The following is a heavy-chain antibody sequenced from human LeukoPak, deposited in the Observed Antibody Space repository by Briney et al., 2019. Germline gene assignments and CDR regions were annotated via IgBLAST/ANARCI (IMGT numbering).Heavy chain of an antibody. CDR2: ISSSSSYI. Sequence: GGSLRLSCAASGFTFSSYSMNWVRQAPGKGLEWVSSISSSSSYIYYADSVKGRFTISRDNAKNSLYLQMNSLGAEDTAVYYCARVLVQPVLDDYWGQGTLVTVSS. J-gene: IGHJ4*02. CDR3: ARVLVQPVLDDY. D-gene: IGHD2-2*01. V-gene: IGHV3-21*01. CDR1: GFTFSSYS.